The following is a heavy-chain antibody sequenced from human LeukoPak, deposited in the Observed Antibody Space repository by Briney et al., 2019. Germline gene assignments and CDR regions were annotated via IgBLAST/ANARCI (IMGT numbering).Heavy chain of an antibody. D-gene: IGHD6-13*01. CDR2: ISWNSGSI. J-gene: IGHJ4*02. CDR1: GFTFDDYA. Sequence: GGSLRLSCAASGFTFDDYAMHWVRQAPGKGLEWVSGISWNSGSIGYADSVKGRFTISRDNAKNSLYLQMNSLRAEDTALYYCARGPLIAAAGTWWGQGTLVTVSS. CDR3: ARGPLIAAAGTW. V-gene: IGHV3-9*01.